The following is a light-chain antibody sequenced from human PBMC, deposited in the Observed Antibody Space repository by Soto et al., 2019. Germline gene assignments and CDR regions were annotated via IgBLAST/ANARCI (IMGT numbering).Light chain of an antibody. CDR3: QQYGSSPSWT. CDR2: GAA. CDR1: QRDSSVY. Sequence: LTPSPGTLALSLREKATLSCRASQRDSSVYLVGWHQQQREEVTILMYGAACSATGMVERLSGGGSGTDFSIIISRVEPQDFAVYYCQQYGSSPSWTFGRGTKVDIK. V-gene: IGKV3-20*01. J-gene: IGKJ1*01.